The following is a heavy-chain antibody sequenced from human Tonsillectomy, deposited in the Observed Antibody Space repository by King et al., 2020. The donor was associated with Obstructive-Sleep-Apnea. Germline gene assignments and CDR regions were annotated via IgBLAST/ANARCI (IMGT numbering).Heavy chain of an antibody. Sequence: HVQLVESGGGVVQPGRSLRLSCAASGFTFSSYGMHWVRQAPGKGLEWVAFIRYDGSNKYYADSVKGRFTISRDNSKNTLYLQMNSLRAEDTAVYYCAKDLPLQVMDVWGQGTPVTVSS. J-gene: IGHJ6*02. V-gene: IGHV3-30*02. CDR3: AKDLPLQVMDV. CDR1: GFTFSSYG. D-gene: IGHD2-15*01. CDR2: IRYDGSNK.